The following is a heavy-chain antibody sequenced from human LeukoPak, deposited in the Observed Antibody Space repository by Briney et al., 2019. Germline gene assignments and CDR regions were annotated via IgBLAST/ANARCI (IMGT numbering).Heavy chain of an antibody. J-gene: IGHJ4*02. CDR2: ISSSSSNI. CDR1: GFPFSSYR. CDR3: ARDEQWLVRWDY. V-gene: IGHV3-48*02. Sequence: GGSLRLSCAASGFPFSSYRVNWVRRAPGRGVEWVSYISSSSSNIYYADSVKGRFTISRDNSKNSLYLQMNSLRDEDTAVYYCARDEQWLVRWDYWGQGTLVTVSS. D-gene: IGHD6-19*01.